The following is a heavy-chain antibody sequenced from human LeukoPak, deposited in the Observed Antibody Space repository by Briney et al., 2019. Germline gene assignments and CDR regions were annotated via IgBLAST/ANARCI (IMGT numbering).Heavy chain of an antibody. Sequence: GASVKVSCKASGYTFTSYDINWVRQATGQGLEWMGWMNPNSGNTGYAQKFQGRVTMTRNTPISTAYMELSSLRSEDTAVYYCARVPPRYDILTGYSKFDYWGQGTLVTVSS. V-gene: IGHV1-8*01. CDR2: MNPNSGNT. CDR1: GYTFTSYD. J-gene: IGHJ4*02. CDR3: ARVPPRYDILTGYSKFDY. D-gene: IGHD3-9*01.